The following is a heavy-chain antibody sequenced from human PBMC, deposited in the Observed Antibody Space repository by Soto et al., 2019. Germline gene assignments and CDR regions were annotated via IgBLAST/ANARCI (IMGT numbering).Heavy chain of an antibody. D-gene: IGHD6-13*01. CDR2: IYYSGST. V-gene: IGHV4-59*01. CDR3: ARAPRVGQQLNWFDP. CDR1: GGSISSYY. Sequence: SETLSLTCTVSGGSISSYYWSWIRQPPGKGLEWIGYIYYSGSTNYNPSLKSRVTISVDTSKNQFSLKLSSVTAADTAVYYCARAPRVGQQLNWFDPWGQGTLVTVSS. J-gene: IGHJ5*02.